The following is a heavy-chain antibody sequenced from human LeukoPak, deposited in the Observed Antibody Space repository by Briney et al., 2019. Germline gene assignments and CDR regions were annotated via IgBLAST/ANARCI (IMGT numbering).Heavy chain of an antibody. V-gene: IGHV3-30*02. J-gene: IGHJ4*02. Sequence: GGSLRLSCAASGFTFSGSGMHWVRQAPGKGLEWLAFIRSDGSNKYYADSVKGRFTISRDSFENSLYLQMNSLRAEDTAVYYCAKTLFTSYGDYLLGDWGQGTLVTVSS. CDR1: GFTFSGSG. CDR3: AKTLFTSYGDYLLGD. CDR2: IRSDGSNK. D-gene: IGHD4-17*01.